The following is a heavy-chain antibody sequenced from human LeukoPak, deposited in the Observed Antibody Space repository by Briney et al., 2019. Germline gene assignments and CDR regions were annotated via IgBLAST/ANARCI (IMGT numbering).Heavy chain of an antibody. J-gene: IGHJ4*02. CDR1: GFTFGDFG. CDR3: AREEAFQLEASLDQ. Sequence: GGSLRLSCAAAGFTFGDFGMRWVRQAPGKGLEWVALIWKDGSDEFYADSVKGRFTISRDNSRNTLSLQMNSLRGEDTAVYYCAREEAFQLEASLDQWGQGTLVTVSS. D-gene: IGHD3-3*01. CDR2: IWKDGSDE. V-gene: IGHV3-33*01.